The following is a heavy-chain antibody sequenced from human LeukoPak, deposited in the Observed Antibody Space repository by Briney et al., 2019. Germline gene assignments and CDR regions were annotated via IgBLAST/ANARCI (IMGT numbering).Heavy chain of an antibody. V-gene: IGHV3-21*01. Sequence: GGSLRLSCAASGFTFSSYSMNWVRQAPGKGLEWVSSISSSSSYIYYADSVKGRFTISRDNAKNSLYLQMNSLRAEDTAVYYCARDMYGSGSYYSTGGNYWGQGTLVTVSS. CDR1: GFTFSSYS. CDR2: ISSSSSYI. D-gene: IGHD3-10*01. CDR3: ARDMYGSGSYYSTGGNY. J-gene: IGHJ4*02.